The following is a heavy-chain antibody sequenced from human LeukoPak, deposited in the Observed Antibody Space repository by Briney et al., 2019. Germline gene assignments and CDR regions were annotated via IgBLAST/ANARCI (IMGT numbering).Heavy chain of an antibody. D-gene: IGHD6-19*01. CDR2: ISSSSSYI. V-gene: IGHV3-21*01. Sequence: WVSSISSSSSYIYYADSVKGRFTISRDNAKNSLYLQMNSLRAEDTAVYYCAKAYSSGHFDYWGQGTLVTVSS. CDR3: AKAYSSGHFDY. J-gene: IGHJ4*02.